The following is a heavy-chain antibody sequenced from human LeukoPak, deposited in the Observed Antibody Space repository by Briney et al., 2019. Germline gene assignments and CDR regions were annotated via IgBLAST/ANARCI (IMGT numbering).Heavy chain of an antibody. CDR2: ISSSGSTI. V-gene: IGHV3-11*01. CDR3: AKARPSGYDYDY. Sequence: GGSLRLSCAASGFTFSDYYMSWIRQAPGKGLEWVSYISSSGSTIYYADSVKGRFTISRDNAKNSLYLQMNSLRAEDTAVYYCAKARPSGYDYDYWGQGTLVTVSS. D-gene: IGHD5-12*01. J-gene: IGHJ4*02. CDR1: GFTFSDYY.